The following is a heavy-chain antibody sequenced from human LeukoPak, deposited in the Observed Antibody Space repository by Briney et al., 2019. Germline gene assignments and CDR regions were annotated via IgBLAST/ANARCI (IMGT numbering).Heavy chain of an antibody. CDR3: ATSRGRGALDL. CDR1: GFTVSNNY. CDR2: IYSGGST. Sequence: GGSLRLSCAASGFTVSNNYMSWVRQPPGKGLEWVSVIYSGGSTYYADSVKGRFTISRDSSKNTLYLQMNSLRAEDTAVYYCATSRGRGALDLWGQGTMVTVSS. J-gene: IGHJ3*01. V-gene: IGHV3-53*01.